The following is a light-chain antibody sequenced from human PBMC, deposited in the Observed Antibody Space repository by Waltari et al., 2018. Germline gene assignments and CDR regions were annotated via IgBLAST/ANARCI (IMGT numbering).Light chain of an antibody. CDR2: AAS. Sequence: AIRRTQSPPSLSASTGDRVTITCRASQGISSYLAWYQQKPGKAPKLLIYAASTLQSGVPSRFSGSGSGTDFTLTISCLQSEDFATYYCQQYYSYPPITFGQGTRLEIK. CDR3: QQYYSYPPIT. V-gene: IGKV1-8*01. J-gene: IGKJ5*01. CDR1: QGISSY.